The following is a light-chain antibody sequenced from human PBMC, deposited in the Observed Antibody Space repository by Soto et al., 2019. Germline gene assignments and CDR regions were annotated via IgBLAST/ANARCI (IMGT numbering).Light chain of an antibody. V-gene: IGLV2-14*01. CDR2: DVS. CDR3: SSYTSSSTRV. J-gene: IGLJ3*02. Sequence: QAVVTQPASVSGSPGQSITISCTGTSSDIGGYNYVSWYQQHPGKAPKLMIYDVSNRPSGVSNRFSGSKSGNTASLTISGLQAEGEADYYCSSYTSSSTRVFGGGTKLTVL. CDR1: SSDIGGYNY.